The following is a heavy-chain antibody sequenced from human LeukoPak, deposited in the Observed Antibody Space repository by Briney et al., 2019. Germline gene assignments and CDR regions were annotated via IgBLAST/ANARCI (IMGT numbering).Heavy chain of an antibody. CDR2: IVVGSGNT. D-gene: IGHD5-12*01. CDR1: GFTFTSSA. V-gene: IGHV1-58*01. CDR3: AAGISSGTVDLDY. J-gene: IGHJ4*02. Sequence: SVKVSCKASGFTFTSSAVQWVRQARGQRLEWIGWIVVGSGNTNYAQKFQERVTITRDMSTSTAYMELSSLRSEDTAVYYCAAGISSGTVDLDYWGQGTLVTVSS.